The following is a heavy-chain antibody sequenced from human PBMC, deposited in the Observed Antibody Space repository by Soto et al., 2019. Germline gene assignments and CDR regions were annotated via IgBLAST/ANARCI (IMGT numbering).Heavy chain of an antibody. CDR3: ARDRYVAVAGPYAFDI. D-gene: IGHD6-19*01. V-gene: IGHV1-46*01. CDR2: INPSGGST. Sequence: QVQLVQSGAEVKKPGASVKVSCKASGYTFTSYYMHWVRQAPGQGLEWMGIINPSGGSTSYAQKFQGRVTMTRDTSTSTVYMELSSLRSEDTAVYYCARDRYVAVAGPYAFDIWGQGTMVTVSS. CDR1: GYTFTSYY. J-gene: IGHJ3*02.